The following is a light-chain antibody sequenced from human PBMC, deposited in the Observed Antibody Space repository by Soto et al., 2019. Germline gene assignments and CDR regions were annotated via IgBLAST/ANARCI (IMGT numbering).Light chain of an antibody. CDR3: HQYGSLYT. Sequence: EIVLTQSPGTLSLSPGERATLSCRASQSVSSSYLAWYQQKPGQAPRLLIYGASSRATGIPDRFSGSGSGPDFTLTISRLEPEDFAVYYCHQYGSLYTFGQGTKVEIK. CDR2: GAS. CDR1: QSVSSSY. V-gene: IGKV3-20*01. J-gene: IGKJ2*01.